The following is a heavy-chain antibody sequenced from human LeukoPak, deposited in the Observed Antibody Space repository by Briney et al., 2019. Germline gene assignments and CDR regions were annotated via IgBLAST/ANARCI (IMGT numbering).Heavy chain of an antibody. Sequence: SEALSLTRTVPGGSISSSSFYWGWIRHPPRNGLEWIGSIHYSGSTYHNPPLKSRVTISVDTSKNQFSLKLSSVTAADTAVYYCARSLPAYYYDSSGSGAFDIWGQGTMVTVSS. J-gene: IGHJ3*02. CDR1: GGSISSSSFY. V-gene: IGHV4-39*01. CDR3: ARSLPAYYYDSSGSGAFDI. CDR2: IHYSGST. D-gene: IGHD3-22*01.